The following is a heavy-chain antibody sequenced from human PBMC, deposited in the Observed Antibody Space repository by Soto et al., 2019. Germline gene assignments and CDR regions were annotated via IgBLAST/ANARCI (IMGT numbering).Heavy chain of an antibody. CDR2: VSNDGSRK. J-gene: IGHJ5*01. CDR3: ASCVGGSLYDKSGKYDS. CDR1: GFIFSSKG. D-gene: IGHD3-22*01. Sequence: QVQLVESGGGVVQPGRSLRLTCAASGFIFSSKGMHWVRQAPGKGLEWVALVSNDGSRKYYADSVKGRFTISRDNSENTLYLQMSSLRPEDTAVYYCASCVGGSLYDKSGKYDSWGQGTLVTVSS. V-gene: IGHV3-30*03.